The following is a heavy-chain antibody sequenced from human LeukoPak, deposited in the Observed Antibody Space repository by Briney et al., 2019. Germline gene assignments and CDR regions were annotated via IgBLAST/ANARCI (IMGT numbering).Heavy chain of an antibody. CDR2: ISSSSSTI. CDR3: ARSRVRYCSSTSCLQTYYYYYGMDV. J-gene: IGHJ6*02. V-gene: IGHV3-48*01. CDR1: GFTFSSYS. Sequence: TGGFLRLSCAASGFTFSSYSMNWVRQAPGKGLEWVSYISSSSSTIYYADSVKGRFTISRDNAKNSLYLQMNSLRAEDTAVYYCARSRVRYCSSTSCLQTYYYYYGMDVWGQGTTVTVSS. D-gene: IGHD2-2*01.